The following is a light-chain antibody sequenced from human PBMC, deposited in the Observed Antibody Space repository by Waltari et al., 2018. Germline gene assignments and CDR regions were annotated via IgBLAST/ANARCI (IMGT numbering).Light chain of an antibody. Sequence: QSVLTQPPSASGPPGQTATISCSGSTPNIGSNTVNWYQQLPGTAPKLLTQSNNQRPSGVPDRCAGSKSGTSASLIISGLQSEDEAEYFCAAWDDSLKAVLFGGGTKLTVL. V-gene: IGLV1-44*01. CDR2: SNN. CDR3: AAWDDSLKAVL. J-gene: IGLJ2*01. CDR1: TPNIGSNT.